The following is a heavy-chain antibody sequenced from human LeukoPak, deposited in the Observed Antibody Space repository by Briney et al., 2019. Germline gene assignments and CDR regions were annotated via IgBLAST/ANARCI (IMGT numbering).Heavy chain of an antibody. CDR1: GYTFTSYG. CDR3: ARSGRGTYYYFDL. D-gene: IGHD1-26*01. J-gene: IGHJ4*02. Sequence: ASVKVSCKASGYTFTSYGISWVRQAPGQGLEWMGWISGSNGNTNYAQKFQGRVSMTAGASTGTAYLELRSLRSDDTAVYYCARSGRGTYYYFDLWGQGALVTVSS. V-gene: IGHV1-18*01. CDR2: ISGSNGNT.